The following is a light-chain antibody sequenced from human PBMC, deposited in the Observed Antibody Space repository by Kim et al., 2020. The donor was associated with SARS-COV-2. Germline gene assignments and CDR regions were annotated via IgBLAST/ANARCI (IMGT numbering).Light chain of an antibody. CDR1: QSVLYSSSNKNY. J-gene: IGKJ2*01. V-gene: IGKV4-1*01. CDR2: WAS. CDR3: QQHYTTPYT. Sequence: DIVMTQSPDSLAVSLGERATINCKSSQSVLYSSSNKNYLAWYQQKPGQSPKLLIYWASTRESGVPDRFSGSGSGTDFTLTISSLQAEDVAFYYCQQHYTTPYTFGQGTKLEIK.